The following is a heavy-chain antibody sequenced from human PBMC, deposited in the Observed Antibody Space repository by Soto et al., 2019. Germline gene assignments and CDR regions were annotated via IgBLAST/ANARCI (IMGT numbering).Heavy chain of an antibody. CDR3: AKDNVSGYDPGEDY. Sequence: EVQLLESGGGLVQPRGSLRLSCAASGFTFSSYAMSWVRQAPGKGLEWVSAISGSGGSTYYADSVKGRFTISRDNSKNTLYLQMNSLRAEDTAVYYCAKDNVSGYDPGEDYWGQGTLVTVSS. J-gene: IGHJ4*02. CDR2: ISGSGGST. CDR1: GFTFSSYA. D-gene: IGHD5-12*01. V-gene: IGHV3-23*01.